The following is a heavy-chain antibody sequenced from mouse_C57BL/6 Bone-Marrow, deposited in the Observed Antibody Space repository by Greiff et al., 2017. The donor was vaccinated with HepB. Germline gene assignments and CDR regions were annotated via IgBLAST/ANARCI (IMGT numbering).Heavy chain of an antibody. CDR1: GYAFSSSW. D-gene: IGHD1-1*01. Sequence: VQLQESGPELVKPGASVKISCKASGYAFSSSWMNWVKQRPGKGLEWIGRIYPGDGDTNYNGKFKGKATLTADKSSSTAYMQLSSLTSEDSAVYFCAREAATTVDLCWYFDVWGTGTTVTVSS. CDR3: AREAATTVDLCWYFDV. V-gene: IGHV1-82*01. J-gene: IGHJ1*03. CDR2: IYPGDGDT.